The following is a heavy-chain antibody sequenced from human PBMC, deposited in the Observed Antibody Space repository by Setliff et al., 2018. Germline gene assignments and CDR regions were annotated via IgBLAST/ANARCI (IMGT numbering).Heavy chain of an antibody. CDR1: GGSISSGSYY. V-gene: IGHV4-61*02. J-gene: IGHJ4*02. Sequence: LSLTCTSSGGSISSGSYYWSWIRQPAGKGLEWIGRISTSGATHYNPSLKSRVTISVDASKNQFSLKLISVTAADMAVYYCARGGMAAAGRKGVFEYWGQGSLVTVSS. CDR2: ISTSGAT. D-gene: IGHD6-13*01. CDR3: ARGGMAAAGRKGVFEY.